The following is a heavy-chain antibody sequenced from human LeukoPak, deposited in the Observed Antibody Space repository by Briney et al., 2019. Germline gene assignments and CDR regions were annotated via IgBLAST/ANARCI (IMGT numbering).Heavy chain of an antibody. V-gene: IGHV5-51*01. CDR2: IYPSDSDT. CDR3: ARLPLGAAAGTSDMDV. CDR1: GYNFTSYL. D-gene: IGHD6-13*01. Sequence: GESRQISCQGSGYNFTSYLICWVRQMPVKGLKWMGIIYPSDSDTRYSPSFQGQVTISADKSISTAYLQWSSLKASDTATYYCARLPLGAAAGTSDMDVWGQGTTVTVSS. J-gene: IGHJ6*02.